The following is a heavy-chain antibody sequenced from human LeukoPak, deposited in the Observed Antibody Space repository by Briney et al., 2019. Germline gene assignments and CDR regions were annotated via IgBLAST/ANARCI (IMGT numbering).Heavy chain of an antibody. CDR2: ISYIGST. CDR3: ARVGIAALDAFDI. Sequence: SESLSLTCAVSDDSFSSHYWTWIRQPPGKGLEWIGYISYIGSTNYNPSLKSRVTISVDTSKNQFSLKLSSVTAADTAVYYCARVGIAALDAFDIWGQGTMVTVSS. J-gene: IGHJ3*02. D-gene: IGHD6-13*01. CDR1: DDSFSSHY. V-gene: IGHV4-59*11.